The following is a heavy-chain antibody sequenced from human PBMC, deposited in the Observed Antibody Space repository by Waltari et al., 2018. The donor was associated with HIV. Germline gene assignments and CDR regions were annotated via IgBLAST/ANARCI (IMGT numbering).Heavy chain of an antibody. CDR3: ARPIGRGQDY. CDR1: GFPFSSSW. CDR2: IKQDGSEK. V-gene: IGHV3-7*01. Sequence: EVQLVESGGGLVQPGGSLRLSCAASGFPFSSSWTVWVRQAPGKGLEWVANIKQDGSEKNYVDSVKGRFTISRDNAKNSLYLQMNSLRVEDTAVYYCARPIGRGQDYWGQGTLVTVSS. J-gene: IGHJ4*02.